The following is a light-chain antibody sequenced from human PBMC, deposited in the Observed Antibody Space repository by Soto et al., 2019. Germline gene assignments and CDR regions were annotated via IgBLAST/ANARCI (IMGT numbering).Light chain of an antibody. CDR3: QSYDIRVRVV. V-gene: IGLV1-40*01. CDR2: GNS. J-gene: IGLJ2*01. Sequence: QSVLTQPPSVSGAPGQRVTISCTGSSSNIGAGYNVHWYQQLPGTAPKLLIYGNSNRPSRVPDRFSGSKSGTSASLAITGLQAEDEADYYCQSYDIRVRVVFGGGTKLTVL. CDR1: SSNIGAGYN.